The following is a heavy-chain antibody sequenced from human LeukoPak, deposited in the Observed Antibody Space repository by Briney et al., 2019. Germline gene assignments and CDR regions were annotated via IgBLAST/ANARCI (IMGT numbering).Heavy chain of an antibody. Sequence: GRSLRLSCAASGFTFSSYGMHWVRQAPGKGLEWVAVISYDGSNKYYADSVKGRFTISRDNSKNTLYLQMKSLRAEDTAVYYCASTMVRGVIRWFDPWGQGTLVTVSS. V-gene: IGHV3-30*03. J-gene: IGHJ5*02. CDR1: GFTFSSYG. CDR2: ISYDGSNK. D-gene: IGHD3-10*01. CDR3: ASTMVRGVIRWFDP.